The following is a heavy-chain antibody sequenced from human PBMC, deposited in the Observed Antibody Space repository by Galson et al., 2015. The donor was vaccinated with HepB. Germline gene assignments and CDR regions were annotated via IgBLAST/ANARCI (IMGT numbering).Heavy chain of an antibody. CDR1: GFTFSSYW. Sequence: SLRLSCAASGFTFSSYWMHWVRQAPGKGLVWVSRINSDGSYTTYADSVKGRFTISRYNAKNTLYLQMNSLRAEDAAVYYCARARAPGGNFDYWGQGTLVTVSS. V-gene: IGHV3-74*01. J-gene: IGHJ4*02. CDR3: ARARAPGGNFDY. D-gene: IGHD1-1*01. CDR2: INSDGSYT.